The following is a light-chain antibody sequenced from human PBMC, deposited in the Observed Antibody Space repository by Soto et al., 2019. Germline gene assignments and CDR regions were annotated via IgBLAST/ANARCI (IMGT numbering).Light chain of an antibody. V-gene: IGLV2-14*01. CDR2: DVT. J-gene: IGLJ2*01. Sequence: QSVLTQPASVSGSPGQSITISCTGTSSDVGGYNYVSWYQQHPGKAPKLMIYDVTNRPSGVSYRFSGSKSGNTASLTISGLQAEVEADYYCSSYTRSSTRVFGGGTKLTVL. CDR1: SSDVGGYNY. CDR3: SSYTRSSTRV.